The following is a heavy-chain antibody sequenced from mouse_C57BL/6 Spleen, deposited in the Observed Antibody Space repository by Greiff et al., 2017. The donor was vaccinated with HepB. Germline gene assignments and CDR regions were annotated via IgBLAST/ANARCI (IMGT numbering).Heavy chain of an antibody. V-gene: IGHV1-50*01. J-gene: IGHJ2*01. CDR1: GYTFTSYW. D-gene: IGHD1-1*01. CDR2: IDPSDSYT. Sequence: VQLQQPGAELVKPGASVKLSCKASGYTFTSYWMQWVKQRPGQGLEWIGEIDPSDSYTNYNQKFKGKATWTVDTSSSTAYMQRSSLTSEDSAVYYCARCLSSYFDYWGQGTTLTVSS. CDR3: ARCLSSYFDY.